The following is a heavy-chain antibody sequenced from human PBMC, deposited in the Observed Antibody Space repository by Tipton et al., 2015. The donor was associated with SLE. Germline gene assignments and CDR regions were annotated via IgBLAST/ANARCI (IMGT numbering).Heavy chain of an antibody. Sequence: TLSLTCSVSGGSISGSDYYWGWIRQSPGKGLEWIGNIYYSGSTYYKSSLKSRVTISINTSKNQFSLKLNSVTAADAALYYCARATYWLTINDWGQGTLVTVSS. CDR1: GGSISGSDYY. V-gene: IGHV4-39*01. D-gene: IGHD5-12*01. CDR2: IYYSGST. CDR3: ARATYWLTIND. J-gene: IGHJ4*02.